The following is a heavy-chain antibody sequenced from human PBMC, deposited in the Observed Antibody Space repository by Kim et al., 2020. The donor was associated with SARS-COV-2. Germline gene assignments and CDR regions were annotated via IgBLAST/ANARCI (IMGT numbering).Heavy chain of an antibody. CDR1: GFTFSTYP. J-gene: IGHJ5*02. Sequence: GGSLRLSCAASGFTFSTYPITWVRQAPEKGLEWVSSIISSGGTTYYADSVEGRFTVPRDNSKNTVYLQMNSLRGDDTAIYYCAKGRSGFEPDHWGQGTLVTVSS. CDR2: IISSGGTT. D-gene: IGHD5-12*01. CDR3: AKGRSGFEPDH. V-gene: IGHV3-23*01.